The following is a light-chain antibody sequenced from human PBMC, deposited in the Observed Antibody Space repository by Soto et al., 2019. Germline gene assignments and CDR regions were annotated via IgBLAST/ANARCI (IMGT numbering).Light chain of an antibody. V-gene: IGLV1-44*01. CDR2: SYN. Sequence: QSVLTQPPSASGTPGQRVTISCSGSSSNIGSNTVNWYQQLPGTAPKLLIYSYNQRPSGVPDRFSGSQSGTSASLAISGLQSEDEADYYCAAWDDSLTGYVFGTGTKVTVL. CDR3: AAWDDSLTGYV. CDR1: SSNIGSNT. J-gene: IGLJ1*01.